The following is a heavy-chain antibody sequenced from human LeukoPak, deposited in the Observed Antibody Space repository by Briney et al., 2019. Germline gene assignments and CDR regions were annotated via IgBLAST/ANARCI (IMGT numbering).Heavy chain of an antibody. V-gene: IGHV3-30*18. CDR2: ISYDGSNK. CDR3: AKDRYYDYVWGSYRSYYFDY. CDR1: GFTFSSYG. D-gene: IGHD3-16*02. Sequence: GGSLRLSCAASGFTFSSYGMHWARQAPGKGLEWVAVISYDGSNKYYADSVKGRFTISRDNSKNTLYLQMNSLRAEDTAVYYCAKDRYYDYVWGSYRSYYFDYWGQGTLVTVSS. J-gene: IGHJ4*02.